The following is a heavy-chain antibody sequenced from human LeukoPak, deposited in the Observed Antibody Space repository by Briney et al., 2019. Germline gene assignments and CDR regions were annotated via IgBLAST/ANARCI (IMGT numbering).Heavy chain of an antibody. Sequence: KVSGPALVKPPQTLTLTCTLSGFSPGTRGGCVSWIRQPPGKALEWLTIIDWDDDKYYSTSPKTRLTISKDTSKNQVVITMTNMDPVDTATYYCARTRGYSGYDSGDFDYWGQGTLVTVSS. V-gene: IGHV2-70*01. J-gene: IGHJ4*02. CDR1: GFSPGTRGGC. CDR3: ARTRGYSGYDSGDFDY. CDR2: IDWDDDK. D-gene: IGHD5-12*01.